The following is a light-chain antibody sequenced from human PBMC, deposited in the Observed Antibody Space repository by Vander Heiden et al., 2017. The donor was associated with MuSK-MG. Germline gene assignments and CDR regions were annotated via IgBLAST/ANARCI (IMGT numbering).Light chain of an antibody. V-gene: IGKV1-12*01. J-gene: IGKJ4*01. Sequence: DIQMTQSPSSVSASVGDRVTITCRASQGISSWLAWYQQKPGKAPKLLIYAASSLQSGVPSRFSRTGSGTDFTLRMSILQPEHLTTSYCLLSTGLGLTFGGGTKVEIK. CDR2: AAS. CDR3: LLSTGLGLT. CDR1: QGISSW.